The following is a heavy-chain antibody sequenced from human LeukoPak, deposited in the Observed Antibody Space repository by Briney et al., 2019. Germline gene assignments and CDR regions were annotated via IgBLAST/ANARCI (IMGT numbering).Heavy chain of an antibody. Sequence: SETLSLTCTVSGGSINSGSYYWSWIRQPAGKGLEWMGHFYTSGHTSYNPSLKSRVTISVDTSKNQFSLKLSSVTAADTAVYYCARGWQVLPFPFDYWGQGTLVTVSS. CDR3: ARGWQVLPFPFDY. D-gene: IGHD3-3*01. CDR1: GGSINSGSYY. CDR2: FYTSGHT. J-gene: IGHJ4*02. V-gene: IGHV4-61*09.